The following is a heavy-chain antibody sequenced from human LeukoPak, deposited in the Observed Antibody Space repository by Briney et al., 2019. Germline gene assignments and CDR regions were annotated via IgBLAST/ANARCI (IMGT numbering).Heavy chain of an antibody. J-gene: IGHJ4*02. CDR2: INPNSGGT. V-gene: IGHV1-2*02. CDR1: GYTFTGYY. Sequence: ASVKVSCKASGYTFTGYYMHWVRQAPGQGLEWMGWINPNSGGTNYAQEFQGRVTMTRDTSISTAYMELSRLRSDDTAVCYCARDPTGIAVAAIDYWGQGTLVTVSS. D-gene: IGHD6-19*01. CDR3: ARDPTGIAVAAIDY.